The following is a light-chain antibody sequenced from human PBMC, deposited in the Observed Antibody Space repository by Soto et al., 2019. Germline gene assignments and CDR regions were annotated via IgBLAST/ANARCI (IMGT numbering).Light chain of an antibody. CDR1: QSVSGS. J-gene: IGKJ4*01. CDR3: QEGTYWPA. Sequence: EIVLTQSPAILSLSPGEKATLSCRASQSVSGSLGWYQQKPGQAPRLIIYDASVRATGIPARFSGSGSWTDFTLTISSLEPEDFAVYYGQEGTYWPAFGGGTKVEIK. V-gene: IGKV3-11*01. CDR2: DAS.